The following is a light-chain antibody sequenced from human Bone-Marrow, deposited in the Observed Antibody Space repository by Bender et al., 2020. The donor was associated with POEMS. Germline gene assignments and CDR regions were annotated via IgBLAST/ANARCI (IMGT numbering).Light chain of an antibody. CDR1: SSDVGDFVY. CDR3: SSWDGSLSGWV. V-gene: IGLV2-11*01. J-gene: IGLJ3*02. Sequence: QSALTQPRSVSGSPGQSVTFSCTGTSSDVGDFVYVSWYQQHPGKAPKLMIYEVSKRPSGVPDRFSASKSANTASLAISYIQSEDEGDYYCSSWDGSLSGWVFGGGTKLTVL. CDR2: EVS.